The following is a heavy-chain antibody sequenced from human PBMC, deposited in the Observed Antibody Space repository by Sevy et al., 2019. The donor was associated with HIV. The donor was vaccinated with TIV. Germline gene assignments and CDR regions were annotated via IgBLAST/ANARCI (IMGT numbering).Heavy chain of an antibody. Sequence: SETLSLTCTVSGGSISSGDYYWSWIRQPPGKGLEWIGYIYYSGRTYYNPSLKSRVTISVDTSKNQVSLKLSSVTAADTAVYYCARGLGNYYDSSGYYYGYYFDYWGQGTLVTVSS. CDR2: IYYSGRT. V-gene: IGHV4-30-4*01. CDR1: GGSISSGDYY. CDR3: ARGLGNYYDSSGYYYGYYFDY. J-gene: IGHJ4*02. D-gene: IGHD3-22*01.